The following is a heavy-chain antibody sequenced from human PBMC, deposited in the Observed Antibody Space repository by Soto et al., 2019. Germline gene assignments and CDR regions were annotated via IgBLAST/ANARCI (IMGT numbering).Heavy chain of an antibody. CDR1: GGTFSSYA. V-gene: IGHV1-69*13. D-gene: IGHD3-10*01. Sequence: SVKVSCKASGGTFSSYAISWVRQAPGQGLEWMGGIIPIFGTANYAQKFQGRVTITADESTSTAYMELSSLRSEDTAVYYCARMVRVANSYYYYGMDVWGQGTTVTVSS. CDR3: ARMVRVANSYYYYGMDV. CDR2: IIPIFGTA. J-gene: IGHJ6*02.